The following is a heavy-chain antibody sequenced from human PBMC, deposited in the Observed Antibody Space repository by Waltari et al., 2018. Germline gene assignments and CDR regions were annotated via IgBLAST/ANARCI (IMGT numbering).Heavy chain of an antibody. J-gene: IGHJ4*02. Sequence: EVQLLESGGGLVQPGGSLGLSCAASGFTFSRYAMSCVRQAPGKGLEWVSGIIGSGVSTYYADSVKGRFAISRDNSKNTLYLQMKNLRAEDTAVYYCVKAPLDGTYYDYWGQGTLVTVSS. V-gene: IGHV3-23*01. D-gene: IGHD1-1*01. CDR2: IIGSGVST. CDR1: GFTFSRYA. CDR3: VKAPLDGTYYDY.